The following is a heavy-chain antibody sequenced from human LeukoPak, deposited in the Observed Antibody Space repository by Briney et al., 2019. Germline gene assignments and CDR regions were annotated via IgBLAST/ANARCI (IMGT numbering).Heavy chain of an antibody. J-gene: IGHJ4*02. CDR2: ISYSSSNI. Sequence: GGSLRLSCAASGFTFSTYNMNWVRQAPGKGLEWVSYISYSSSNIYYADSVKGRFTISRDYAKNSLYLQMNSLRAEDTALYYCARMSADGYFDYWGQGTLVTVSS. CDR3: ARMSADGYFDY. V-gene: IGHV3-48*01. D-gene: IGHD6-13*01. CDR1: GFTFSTYN.